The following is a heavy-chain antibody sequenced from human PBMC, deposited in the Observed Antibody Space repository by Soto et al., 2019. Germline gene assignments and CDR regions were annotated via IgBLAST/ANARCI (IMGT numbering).Heavy chain of an antibody. D-gene: IGHD2-15*01. CDR1: GFTFSSYG. CDR3: AKLSSGGARVKDY. Sequence: GGFLRLSCAASGFTFSSYGMHWVRQAPGKGLEWVAVISYDGSNKYYADSVKGRFTISRDNSKNTLYLQMNSLRAEDTAVYYCAKLSSGGARVKDYWGQGTLVTVSS. CDR2: ISYDGSNK. V-gene: IGHV3-30*18. J-gene: IGHJ4*02.